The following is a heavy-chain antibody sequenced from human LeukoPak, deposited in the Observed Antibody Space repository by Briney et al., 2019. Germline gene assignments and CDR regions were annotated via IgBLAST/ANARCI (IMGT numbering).Heavy chain of an antibody. D-gene: IGHD5-18*01. CDR3: ARVKRGYSYGLGEAWFDP. Sequence: GGSLRLSCAASGFTVSSNYMSWVRQAPGKGLEWVSVIYSGGSTYYADSVKGRFTISRDNSKNTLYLQMNSLRAEDTAVYYCARVKRGYSYGLGEAWFDPWGQGTLVTVSS. J-gene: IGHJ5*02. CDR1: GFTVSSNY. V-gene: IGHV3-53*01. CDR2: IYSGGST.